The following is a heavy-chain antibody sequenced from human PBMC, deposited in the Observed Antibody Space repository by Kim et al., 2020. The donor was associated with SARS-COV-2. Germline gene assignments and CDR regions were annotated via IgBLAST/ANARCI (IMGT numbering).Heavy chain of an antibody. CDR1: GVSISTHY. V-gene: IGHV4-59*08. D-gene: IGHD2-2*01. J-gene: IGHJ6*03. CDR3: ARVAYCSTPRCYGFYMDV. Sequence: SETLSLTCSVSGVSISTHYWSWIRQPPGKGLEWIGDIYYSGSTNYNPSLKSRVTTSLDTSKNQFSLKLSSVTAADTAVYYCARVAYCSTPRCYGFYMDVWGKGTTVTVSS. CDR2: IYYSGST.